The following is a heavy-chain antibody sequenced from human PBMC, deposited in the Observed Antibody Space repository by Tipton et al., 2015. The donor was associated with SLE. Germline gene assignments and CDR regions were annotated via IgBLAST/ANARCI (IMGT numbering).Heavy chain of an antibody. Sequence: TLSLTCTVSGGSISSSSYYWGWIRQPPGKGLEWIGSIYYSGSTYYNPSLKSRVTISVDMSKNQFSLKLNSVTAADTAVYYCARHIPKYSNSAGLDYWGQGILVTVSS. V-gene: IGHV4-39*01. CDR1: GGSISSSSYY. CDR3: ARHIPKYSNSAGLDY. CDR2: IYYSGST. D-gene: IGHD6-6*01. J-gene: IGHJ4*02.